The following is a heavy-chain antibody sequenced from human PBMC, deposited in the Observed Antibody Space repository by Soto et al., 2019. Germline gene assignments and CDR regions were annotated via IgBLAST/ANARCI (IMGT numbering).Heavy chain of an antibody. Sequence: QVQLQQWGAGLLKPSETLSLTCAVYGGSFSGYYWSWIRQPPGKGLEWIGEINHSGSTNYNPSLKSLVTISVDTSKNPFSLKLSSVTAADTAVYYCARDTRGYDYWGQGTLVTVSS. CDR2: INHSGST. D-gene: IGHD5-12*01. CDR3: ARDTRGYDY. V-gene: IGHV4-34*01. CDR1: GGSFSGYY. J-gene: IGHJ4*02.